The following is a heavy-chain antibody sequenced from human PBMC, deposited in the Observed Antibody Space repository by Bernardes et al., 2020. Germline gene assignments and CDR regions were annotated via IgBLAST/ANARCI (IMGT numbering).Heavy chain of an antibody. CDR1: GFSLSTSGVG. V-gene: IGHV2-5*02. CDR3: APQLVDLNWFDP. J-gene: IGHJ5*02. CDR2: IYWDDDK. Sequence: SGPTLVKPTQTLTLTCTFSGFSLSTSGVGVGWIRQPPGKALEWLALIYWDDDKRYSPSLKSRLTITKDTAKNQVVLTMTNIDPVDTATYYCAPQLVDLNWFDPWGQGTLVTVSS. D-gene: IGHD6-13*01.